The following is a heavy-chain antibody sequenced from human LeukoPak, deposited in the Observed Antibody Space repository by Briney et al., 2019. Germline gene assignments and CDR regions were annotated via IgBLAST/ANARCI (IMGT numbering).Heavy chain of an antibody. CDR3: ARDNGGNSGYFQH. Sequence: PGRSLRLSCAASGFTFSSYGMHWVRQAPGKGLEWVAVIWYDAINKYYADSVKGRFTISRDNSQNTLYLQMDSLRAEDTAVYYCARDNGGNSGYFQHWGQGTLVTVSS. V-gene: IGHV3-33*01. CDR2: IWYDAINK. CDR1: GFTFSSYG. J-gene: IGHJ1*01. D-gene: IGHD4-23*01.